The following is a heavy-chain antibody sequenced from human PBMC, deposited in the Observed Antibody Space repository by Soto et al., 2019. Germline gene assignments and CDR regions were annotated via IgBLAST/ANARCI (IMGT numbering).Heavy chain of an antibody. J-gene: IGHJ4*02. CDR2: IYHSGST. CDR1: GGSISSSNW. D-gene: IGHD6-6*01. Sequence: QVQLQESGPGLVKPSGTLSLTCAVSGGSISSSNWWSWVRQPPGKGLEWIGEIYHSGSTNYNPSLKSRLTISVDKSKNQCSLKLSSVTAADTAVYYCASEYSSSSRRRRLFDYWGQGTLVTVSS. V-gene: IGHV4-4*02. CDR3: ASEYSSSSRRRRLFDY.